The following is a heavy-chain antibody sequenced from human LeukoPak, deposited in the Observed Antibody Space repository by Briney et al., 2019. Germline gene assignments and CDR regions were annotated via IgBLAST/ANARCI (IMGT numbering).Heavy chain of an antibody. CDR1: GGSFSGYY. V-gene: IGHV4-34*01. Sequence: SETLSLTCAVYGGSFSGYYWSWIRQPPGKGLEWIGEINHSGSTNYNPSLKSRVTISVDTSKNQFSLKLSSVTAADTAVYYCARGPRYFDIWGLGTMVTVSS. CDR2: INHSGST. D-gene: IGHD3-9*01. J-gene: IGHJ3*02. CDR3: ARGPRYFDI.